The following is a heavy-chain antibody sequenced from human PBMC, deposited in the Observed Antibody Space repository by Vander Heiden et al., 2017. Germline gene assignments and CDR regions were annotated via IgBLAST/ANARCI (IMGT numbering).Heavy chain of an antibody. V-gene: IGHV4-39*01. CDR1: RGSVRSSAYF. CDR2: IFYAGNT. J-gene: IGHJ2*01. Sequence: QLQLQASGPWPVRLSETLSLTCSVSRGSVRSSAYFWAWIRPPPGKGLEWIASIFYAGNTFYNPSLKSRVSISVDMPSDQFSLKLTSVIASDTAVYYCARHDSGLWYFDLWGRGTLVTVSS. D-gene: IGHD3-10*01. CDR3: ARHDSGLWYFDL.